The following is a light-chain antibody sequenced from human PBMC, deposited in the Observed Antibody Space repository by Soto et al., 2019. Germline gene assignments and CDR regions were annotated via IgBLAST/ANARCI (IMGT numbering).Light chain of an antibody. Sequence: EAVLTQSPATLSLSPGERATLSCRASQSISNSLAWYQQKPGQAPRLLIYDASHRATGIPARFSGSGSGTDFTLSISSLEPADFAVYYGQHRSDWPPMCTFGQGTKLEIK. CDR1: QSISNS. CDR2: DAS. CDR3: QHRSDWPPMCT. J-gene: IGKJ2*02. V-gene: IGKV3-11*01.